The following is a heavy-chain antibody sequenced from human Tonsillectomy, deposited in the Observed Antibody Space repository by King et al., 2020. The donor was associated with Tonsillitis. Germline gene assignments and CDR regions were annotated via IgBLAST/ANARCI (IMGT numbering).Heavy chain of an antibody. V-gene: IGHV4-39*01. CDR2: IYYDGTT. D-gene: IGHD4-11*01. CDR3: SRNIDYTKSYHYAMDV. J-gene: IGHJ6*04. Sequence: WGLIRHSPGKGLAWIGSIYYDGTTHYNPTLKSRVIMSVDTSKNQFTLRLTSLTAADTALYYCSRNIDYTKSYHYAMDVWGKGTTVTVSS.